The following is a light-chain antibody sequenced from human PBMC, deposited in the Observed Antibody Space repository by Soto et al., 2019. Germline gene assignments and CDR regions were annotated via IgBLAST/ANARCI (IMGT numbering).Light chain of an antibody. Sequence: DIQMTQSPSTLSASVGDRVTITCRASQSVNRWLAWYQQKPGKAPKLLIYKASTLKSGVPSRFSGSGSGTDFTLTISRLEPEDFAVYYCQQHGISHITFGQGTRLEI. V-gene: IGKV1-5*03. J-gene: IGKJ5*01. CDR2: KAS. CDR1: QSVNRW. CDR3: QQHGISHIT.